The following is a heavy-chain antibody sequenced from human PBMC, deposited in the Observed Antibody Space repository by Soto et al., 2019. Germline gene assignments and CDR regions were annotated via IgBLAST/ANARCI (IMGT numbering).Heavy chain of an antibody. CDR3: ARMITFGGVIVSYYGMDV. CDR1: GGTFSSYA. D-gene: IGHD3-16*02. J-gene: IGHJ6*02. Sequence: ASVKVSCKASGGTFSSYAISWVRQAPGQGLEWMGGIIPIFGTTNYAQKFQGRVTITADESTSTAYMELSSLRSEDTAVYYCARMITFGGVIVSYYGMDVWGQGTTVTVSS. V-gene: IGHV1-69*13. CDR2: IIPIFGTT.